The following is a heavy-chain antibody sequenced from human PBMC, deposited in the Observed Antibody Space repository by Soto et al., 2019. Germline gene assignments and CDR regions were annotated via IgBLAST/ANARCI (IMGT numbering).Heavy chain of an antibody. D-gene: IGHD6-13*01. CDR1: GFLLSTSGVA. CDR2: IYWKENK. V-gene: IGHV2-5*01. CDR3: GHRRVAAAIFDF. J-gene: IGHJ4*02. Sequence: SGLKLACHTQALTLTCTFAGFLLSTSGVAVGWIRQPPGKAPECLALIYWKENKRNSPSPKTRPTITKDTSKNRVVLTETNMDPVDTATYCSGHRRVAAAIFDFWGQGTLVTVSS.